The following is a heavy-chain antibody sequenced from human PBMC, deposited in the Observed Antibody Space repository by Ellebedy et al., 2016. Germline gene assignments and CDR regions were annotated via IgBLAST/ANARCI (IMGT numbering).Heavy chain of an antibody. CDR1: GLTFSTNA. Sequence: GESLKISXVASGLTFSTNAMNWVRQAPGMGLELISHMTIRGETTYYADSVKDRFTMSRDNARNTLYLQMNNLGGEDTAVYYCARGVNYAFDYWGQGALVTVSS. J-gene: IGHJ4*02. CDR3: ARGVNYAFDY. CDR2: MTIRGETT. D-gene: IGHD3-16*01. V-gene: IGHV3-48*01.